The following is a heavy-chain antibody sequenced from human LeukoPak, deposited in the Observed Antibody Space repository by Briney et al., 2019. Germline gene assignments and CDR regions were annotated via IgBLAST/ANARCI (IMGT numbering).Heavy chain of an antibody. D-gene: IGHD1-26*01. J-gene: IGHJ4*02. Sequence: GGSLRLSCAASGFTFSSYGMHWVRQAPGKGLEWVAVISYDGSNKYYADSVKGRFTISRDNAKNSLYLQMNSLRAEDTAVYYCARAGVGAGAFDYWGQGTLVTVSS. CDR2: ISYDGSNK. CDR1: GFTFSSYG. CDR3: ARAGVGAGAFDY. V-gene: IGHV3-30*03.